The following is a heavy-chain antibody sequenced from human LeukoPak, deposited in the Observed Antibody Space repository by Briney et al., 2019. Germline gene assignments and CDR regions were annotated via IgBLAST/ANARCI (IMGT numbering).Heavy chain of an antibody. CDR3: ARARDYGDFDY. V-gene: IGHV3-7*01. CDR1: GFTFSSYW. Sequence: SGGSLRLSCAASGFTFSSYWMSWVRQAPGKGLEWVANIKQDGSEKYYVDSVKGRFTISRDDAKNSLYLQMSSLRAEDTAVYYCARARDYGDFDYWGQGTLVTVSS. J-gene: IGHJ4*02. D-gene: IGHD4-17*01. CDR2: IKQDGSEK.